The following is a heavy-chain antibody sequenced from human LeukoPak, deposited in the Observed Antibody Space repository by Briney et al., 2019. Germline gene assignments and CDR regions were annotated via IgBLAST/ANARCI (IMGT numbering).Heavy chain of an antibody. CDR2: INHSGST. V-gene: IGHV4-34*01. Sequence: AETLSLTCAVYGGSFSSYYWSWLRQPPGKGLEWIGEINHSGSTNYNPSLKSRVTISVDTTKNEYSLKLSVVTAADTAVYDCARGLPLIRYFDWLQPRYLDYWGQGTLVTVSS. D-gene: IGHD3-9*01. CDR3: ARGLPLIRYFDWLQPRYLDY. J-gene: IGHJ4*02. CDR1: GGSFSSYY.